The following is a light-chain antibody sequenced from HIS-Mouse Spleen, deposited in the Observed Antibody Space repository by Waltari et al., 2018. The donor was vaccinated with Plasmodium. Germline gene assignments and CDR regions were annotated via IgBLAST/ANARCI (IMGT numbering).Light chain of an antibody. CDR1: QSISNW. Sequence: IQMTQSPSTLSASVGDRATITCRASQSISNWLAWYQQKPGKAPKLLIYKASSLESGVPSRFSGSGSGTEFTLTISSLQPDDFATYYCQQYNSYSWTFGQGTKVEIK. CDR2: KAS. CDR3: QQYNSYSWT. V-gene: IGKV1-5*03. J-gene: IGKJ1*01.